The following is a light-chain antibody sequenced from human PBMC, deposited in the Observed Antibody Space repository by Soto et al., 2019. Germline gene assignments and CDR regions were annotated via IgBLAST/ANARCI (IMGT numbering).Light chain of an antibody. Sequence: QYALTQPASVSGSPGQSITISCTGTSSDVGGYNYVSWYQQHPGKAPKLMIYDVSNRPSGVSNRFSGSKSGNTASLTISGLQAEDEGDYYCSSYTSSSAYVFGTGTKVTVL. J-gene: IGLJ1*01. V-gene: IGLV2-14*01. CDR1: SSDVGGYNY. CDR2: DVS. CDR3: SSYTSSSAYV.